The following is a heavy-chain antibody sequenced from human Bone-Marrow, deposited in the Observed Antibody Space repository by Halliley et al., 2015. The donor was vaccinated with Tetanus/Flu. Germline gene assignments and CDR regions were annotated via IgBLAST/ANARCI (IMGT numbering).Heavy chain of an antibody. V-gene: IGHV2-5*02. Sequence: LALIYWDDEKPYSPSLKSRLPITKDTSKNQVVLIMTNMEAEDAATYYCAHRREANTNSHLFDEWGQGTLVTVSS. D-gene: IGHD4-4*01. CDR3: AHRREANTNSHLFDE. CDR2: IYWDDEK. J-gene: IGHJ4*02.